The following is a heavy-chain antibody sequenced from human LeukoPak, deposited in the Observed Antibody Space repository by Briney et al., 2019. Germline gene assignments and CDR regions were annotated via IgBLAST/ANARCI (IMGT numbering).Heavy chain of an antibody. CDR3: ARDVGYYYDSSGYFPYYFDY. CDR1: GGTFSSYA. V-gene: IGHV1-69*05. Sequence: SSVEVSCKASGGTFSSYAISWVRQAPGQGLEWMGGIIPIFGTANYAQKFQGRVTITTDESTSTAYMELSSLRSEDTAVYYCARDVGYYYDSSGYFPYYFDYWGQGTLVTVSS. J-gene: IGHJ4*02. D-gene: IGHD3-22*01. CDR2: IIPIFGTA.